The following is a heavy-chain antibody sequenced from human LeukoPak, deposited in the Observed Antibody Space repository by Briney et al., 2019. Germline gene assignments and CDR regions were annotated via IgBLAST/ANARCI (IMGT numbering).Heavy chain of an antibody. D-gene: IGHD3-22*01. CDR3: ASPRSASGYYAFDY. CDR1: GVSISSHNW. J-gene: IGHJ4*02. V-gene: IGHV4-4*02. CDR2: ISHSGST. Sequence: PSGTLSLTCAVTGVSISSHNWWNWVRQPPGKGLEWIGEISHSGSTNYNASLKSRVTISIDKSKNQFSLKQTSVTAADTALYYCASPRSASGYYAFDYWGQGTLVTVSS.